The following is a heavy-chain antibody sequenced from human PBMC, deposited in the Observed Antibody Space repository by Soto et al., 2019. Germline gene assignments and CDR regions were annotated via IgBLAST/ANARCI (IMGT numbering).Heavy chain of an antibody. Sequence: QVQLQESGPGLVKPSETLSLTCTISGASISSLYWSWVRQPPGKGLEWIGYIHYSGSTNYNPSHTGRFTIIVEPSQKQFARRLSAVTVGARALYFCGRGGCSMDVGGKGTTVTVSA. V-gene: IGHV4-59*11. CDR1: GASISSLY. CDR3: GRGGCSMDV. J-gene: IGHJ6*04. D-gene: IGHD3-16*01. CDR2: IHYSGST.